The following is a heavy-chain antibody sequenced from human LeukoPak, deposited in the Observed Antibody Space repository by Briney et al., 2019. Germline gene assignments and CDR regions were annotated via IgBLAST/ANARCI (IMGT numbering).Heavy chain of an antibody. J-gene: IGHJ4*02. CDR2: ISSSSSYI. CDR1: GFTFSSYS. D-gene: IGHD6-19*01. CDR3: AREGIAVAYYFDS. V-gene: IGHV3-21*01. Sequence: GGSLRLSCAASGFTFSSYSMNWVRQAPGKGLEWVSSISSSSSYIYYADSVKGRFTISRDNAKNSLYLQMNSLRAEDTAVYYCAREGIAVAYYFDSWGQGTLVTVSS.